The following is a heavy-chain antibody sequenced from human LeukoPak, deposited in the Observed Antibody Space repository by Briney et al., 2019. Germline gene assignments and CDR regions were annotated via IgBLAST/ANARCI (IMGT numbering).Heavy chain of an antibody. CDR2: ISSSSTTI. CDR3: ARESDYEKGGYYDY. V-gene: IGHV3-48*04. J-gene: IGHJ4*02. D-gene: IGHD4-17*01. CDR1: GFSFSSYS. Sequence: GGSLRLSCAASGFSFSSYSMNWVRQAPGKGLEWTSYISSSSTTIYYAKSMKGRITISRDNAKNSLYLQVDSLRAEDTAVYYCARESDYEKGGYYDYWGQGTLVTVS.